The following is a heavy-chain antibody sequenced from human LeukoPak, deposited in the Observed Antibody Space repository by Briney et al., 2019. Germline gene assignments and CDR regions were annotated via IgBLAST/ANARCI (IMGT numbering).Heavy chain of an antibody. J-gene: IGHJ5*02. CDR1: GFSVSKNY. V-gene: IGHV3-66*01. Sequence: PGGSLRLSCAASGFSVSKNYMSWVRQAPGKGLEWISLIYSRGNTYYADSVKGRFSISRDNPRNSLYLQMYSLRAEDTAVYYCARDSGYSGFALDLWGQGSLVTVFS. CDR3: ARDSGYSGFALDL. D-gene: IGHD5-12*01. CDR2: IYSRGNT.